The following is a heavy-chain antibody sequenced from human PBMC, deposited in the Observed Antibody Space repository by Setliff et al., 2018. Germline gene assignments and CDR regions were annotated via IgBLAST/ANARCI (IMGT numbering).Heavy chain of an antibody. D-gene: IGHD1-26*01. CDR1: GGSISSYY. Sequence: KTSETLSLTCTVSGGSISSYYWSWIRQPPGKGLEWIGYIYASGSTNYNPSLKSRVTLSVDTSKNQFSLKVSSVTAADTAVYYCARAPPNRYSGSYEYFYMDVWGKGTTVTVS. J-gene: IGHJ6*03. V-gene: IGHV4-4*08. CDR3: ARAPPNRYSGSYEYFYMDV. CDR2: IYASGST.